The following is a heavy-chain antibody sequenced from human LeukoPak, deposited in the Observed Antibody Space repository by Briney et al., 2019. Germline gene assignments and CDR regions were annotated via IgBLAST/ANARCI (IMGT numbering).Heavy chain of an antibody. V-gene: IGHV3-7*01. J-gene: IGHJ4*02. CDR1: RFTFSSYW. D-gene: IGHD1-14*01. CDR3: ATDYHGYFDY. Sequence: GGSLRLSCAASRFTFSSYWMTWVRQAPGKGLEWVANINQDGGEKYYVDSVKGRFTISRDNAKNSLYLQMNSLRAEDAAVYYCATDYHGYFDYWDQGTLVTVSS. CDR2: INQDGGEK.